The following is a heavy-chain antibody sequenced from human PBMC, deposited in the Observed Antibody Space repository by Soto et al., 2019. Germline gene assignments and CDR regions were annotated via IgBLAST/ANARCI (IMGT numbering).Heavy chain of an antibody. Sequence: SETLSLTCTVSGGSISSSSYYWGWIRQPPGKGLEWIGSINHSGSTYCNPSLKSRVTISVDTSKNQFSLKLSSVTAADTAVYYCARLTKVVVAATSYYGMDVWGQGTTVTVSS. CDR3: ARLTKVVVAATSYYGMDV. CDR1: GGSISSSSYY. J-gene: IGHJ6*02. V-gene: IGHV4-39*07. CDR2: INHSGST. D-gene: IGHD2-15*01.